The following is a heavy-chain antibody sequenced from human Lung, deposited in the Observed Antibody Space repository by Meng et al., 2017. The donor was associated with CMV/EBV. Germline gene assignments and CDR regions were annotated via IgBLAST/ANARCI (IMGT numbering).Heavy chain of an antibody. D-gene: IGHD3-3*01. CDR3: ARDGYYDFWSGQYKPSNWFDS. CDR1: GGPVSSTNSY. J-gene: IGHJ5*01. V-gene: IGHV4-39*07. CDR2: IYYSGTT. Sequence: SETLSSTCTAPGGPVSSTNSYWGSLRQPPGKGLEWIGTIYYSGTTNYNPSLKSRVTISVDTSKNQFSLKLNSVTAADTAVYFCARDGYYDFWSGQYKPSNWFDSWGQGTLVTVSS.